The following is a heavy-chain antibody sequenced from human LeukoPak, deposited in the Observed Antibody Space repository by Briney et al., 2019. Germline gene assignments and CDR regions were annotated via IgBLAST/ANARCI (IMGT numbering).Heavy chain of an antibody. V-gene: IGHV1-69*13. CDR3: ARVGFGELVAFDAFDI. CDR2: IIPIFGTA. J-gene: IGHJ3*02. Sequence: SMKVSCKASGGTFSSYAISWVRQAPGQGLEWMGGIIPIFGTANYAQKFQGRVTITADESTSTAYMELSSLRSEDTAVYYCARVGFGELVAFDAFDIWGQGTMVTVSS. D-gene: IGHD3-10*01. CDR1: GGTFSSYA.